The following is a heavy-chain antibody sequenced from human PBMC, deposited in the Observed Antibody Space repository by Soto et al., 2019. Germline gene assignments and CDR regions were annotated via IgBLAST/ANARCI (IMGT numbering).Heavy chain of an antibody. CDR2: MTGDGART. V-gene: IGHV3-23*01. CDR3: XXXXXXXXSAGSFQN. Sequence: EVQLLESGGGLAQPGGSLRLSCAASGFTFSTYAMNWVRQAPGKGLEWVSSMTGDGARTNYADSVKGRFTISRDNSKXXXXXXXXXXXXXXXXXXXXXXXXXXXXSAGSFQNWGQGTLVTVSS. J-gene: IGHJ1*01. CDR1: GFTFSTYA.